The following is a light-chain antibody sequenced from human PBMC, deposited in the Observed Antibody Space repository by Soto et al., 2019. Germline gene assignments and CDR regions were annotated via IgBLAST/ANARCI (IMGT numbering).Light chain of an antibody. CDR1: QRVSSN. V-gene: IGKV3-15*01. CDR3: QQYNNWPPWT. CDR2: GAS. J-gene: IGKJ1*01. Sequence: ERVMTQSPATLSVSPGERATLSCRASQRVSSNLAWYQQKPGQAPRLLIYGASTRATGIPARFSGSGSGKEFTLTISSLQSEDFAVYYCQQYNNWPPWTFGQGTKVDI.